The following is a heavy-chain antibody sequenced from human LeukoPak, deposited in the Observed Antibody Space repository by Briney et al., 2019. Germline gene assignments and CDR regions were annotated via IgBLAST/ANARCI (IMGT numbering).Heavy chain of an antibody. CDR2: INHSGST. J-gene: IGHJ5*02. D-gene: IGHD3-10*01. CDR1: DYSISTDYY. V-gene: IGHV4-38-2*02. Sequence: PSETLSLTCTVSDYSISTDYYWGWIRQPPGKGLEWIGEINHSGSTNYNPSLKSRVTISVDTSKNQFSLKLSSVTAADTAVYYCARQRGYYYGSGSYYIPRTNWFDPWGQGTLVTVSS. CDR3: ARQRGYYYGSGSYYIPRTNWFDP.